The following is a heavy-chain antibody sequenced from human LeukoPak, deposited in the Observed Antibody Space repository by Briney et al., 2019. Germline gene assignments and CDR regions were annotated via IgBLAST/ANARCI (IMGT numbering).Heavy chain of an antibody. J-gene: IGHJ4*02. CDR3: ARGVLGTYGPAHY. V-gene: IGHV3-7*04. D-gene: IGHD3-10*01. Sequence: GGSLRLSCAASGFTFSNYWMSWVRQAPGKGLEWVANMKQDGSEKYYVDSVKGRFTVSRDNAKNSLYLQMNSLRADDTAVYYCARGVLGTYGPAHYWGQGTLVTVSS. CDR1: GFTFSNYW. CDR2: MKQDGSEK.